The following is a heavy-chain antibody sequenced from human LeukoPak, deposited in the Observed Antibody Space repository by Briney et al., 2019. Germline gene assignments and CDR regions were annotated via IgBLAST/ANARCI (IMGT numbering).Heavy chain of an antibody. CDR3: ARVVADGSTYYFDY. D-gene: IGHD5-24*01. J-gene: IGHJ4*02. CDR2: IYPGDSDT. Sequence: GESLKISCRGSGYSFTTYWIGWVRQMPGKGLEWMGIIYPGDSDTRYSPSFQGQVTISADKSISTAYLHWSSLKASDTAMYYCARVVADGSTYYFDYWGQGTLVTVSS. V-gene: IGHV5-51*01. CDR1: GYSFTTYW.